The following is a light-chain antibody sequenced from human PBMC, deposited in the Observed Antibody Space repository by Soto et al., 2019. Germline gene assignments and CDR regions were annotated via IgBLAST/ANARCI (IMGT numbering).Light chain of an antibody. CDR3: QQYHSYPVT. J-gene: IGKJ4*01. Sequence: DIQMTQSPSSLSASVGDTVTITCRASQGINNFLAWFQQKPGKAPKSLIDGASSLQSGVPSKFSGSGSDTGFTLTISSLQPEDSATYFCQQYHSYPVTFGGGTKVEIK. V-gene: IGKV1-16*02. CDR2: GAS. CDR1: QGINNF.